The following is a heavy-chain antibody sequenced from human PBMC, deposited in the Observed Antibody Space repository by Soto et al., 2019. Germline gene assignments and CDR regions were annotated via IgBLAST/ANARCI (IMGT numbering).Heavy chain of an antibody. Sequence: QVQLVQSGAEVKKPGASVKDSCKASGYTFTSYYMHWVRQAPGQGLEWMGIINPSGGSTSYAQKFQGRVTMTRDTSTSTVYMELSSLRSEDTAVYYCASSSPGSRTLMDIWGQGTMVTVSS. CDR2: INPSGGST. V-gene: IGHV1-46*03. CDR1: GYTFTSYY. D-gene: IGHD6-13*01. J-gene: IGHJ3*02. CDR3: ASSSPGSRTLMDI.